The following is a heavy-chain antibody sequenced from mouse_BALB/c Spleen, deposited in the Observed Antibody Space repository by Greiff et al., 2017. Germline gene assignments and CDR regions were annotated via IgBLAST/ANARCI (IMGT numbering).Heavy chain of an antibody. CDR1: GFSLTSYG. J-gene: IGHJ3*01. Sequence: VKLVESGPGLVAPSQSLSITCTVSGFSLTSYGVHWVRQPPGKGLEWLGVIWAGGSTNYNSALMSRLSISKDNSKSQVFLKMNSLQTDDTAMYYCARRGYGPGAWFAYWGQGTLVTVSA. CDR2: IWAGGST. V-gene: IGHV2-9*02. CDR3: ARRGYGPGAWFAY. D-gene: IGHD2-10*02.